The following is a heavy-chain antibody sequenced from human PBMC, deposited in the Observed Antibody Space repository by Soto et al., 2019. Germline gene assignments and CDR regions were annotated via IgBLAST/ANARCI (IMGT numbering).Heavy chain of an antibody. Sequence: ASVKVSCKASGGTFSSHAISWVRQAPGQGLEWMGGIIPIFGTANYAQKFQGRVTITADESTSTAYMELSSLRSEDTAVYYCARDKGDIVVVVAATGPYYYYGMDVWGQGTTVTVSS. J-gene: IGHJ6*02. D-gene: IGHD2-15*01. V-gene: IGHV1-69*13. CDR1: GGTFSSHA. CDR2: IIPIFGTA. CDR3: ARDKGDIVVVVAATGPYYYYGMDV.